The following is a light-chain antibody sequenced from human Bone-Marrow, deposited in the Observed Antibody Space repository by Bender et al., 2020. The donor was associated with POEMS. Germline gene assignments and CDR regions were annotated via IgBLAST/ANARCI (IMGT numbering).Light chain of an antibody. CDR3: AAWEDSLNGWV. Sequence: QSVLTKPPSASGTPAQRVTITCSGSSSNIGTNPVNWYQQLPGTAPKLLIYINNQRPSGVPDRFSGSKSGTSASLAISGLQSEDEADYYCAAWEDSLNGWVFGGGTKLTVL. V-gene: IGLV1-44*01. CDR1: SSNIGTNP. J-gene: IGLJ3*02. CDR2: INN.